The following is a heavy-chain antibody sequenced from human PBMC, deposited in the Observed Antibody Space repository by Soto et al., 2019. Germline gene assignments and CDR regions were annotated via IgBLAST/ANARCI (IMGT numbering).Heavy chain of an antibody. Sequence: PXVSLILSCEASGFTFSSYWMSWVRQAPGKGLEWVAVISYDGSNKYYADSVKGRFIISRDNSKNTLYLQMDSLRVDDTAVYYCARAEFLFDYWGQGTLVTVSS. D-gene: IGHD2-21*01. CDR3: ARAEFLFDY. V-gene: IGHV3-30-3*01. CDR1: GFTFSSYW. CDR2: ISYDGSNK. J-gene: IGHJ4*02.